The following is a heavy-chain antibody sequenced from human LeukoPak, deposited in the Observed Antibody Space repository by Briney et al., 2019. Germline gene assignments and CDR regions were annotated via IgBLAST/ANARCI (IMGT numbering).Heavy chain of an antibody. J-gene: IGHJ4*02. CDR1: GFTFSSYA. CDR3: AREGDCSSTSCFTFDY. CDR2: ISYDGGNK. Sequence: PGGSLRLSCAASGFTFSSYAMHWVRQAPGKGLEWVAVISYDGGNKYYADSVKGRFTISRDNSKNTLYLQMNSLRAEDTAVYYCAREGDCSSTSCFTFDYWGQGTLVTVSS. D-gene: IGHD2-2*01. V-gene: IGHV3-30-3*01.